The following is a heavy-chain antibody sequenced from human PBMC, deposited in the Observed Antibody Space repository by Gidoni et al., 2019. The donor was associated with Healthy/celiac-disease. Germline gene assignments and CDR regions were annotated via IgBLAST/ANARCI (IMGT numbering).Heavy chain of an antibody. J-gene: IGHJ4*02. Sequence: QVQLVQSGAEVKKHGSSVKVSCKASGGTFSSYAISWVRQAPGQGLEWMGGIIPIFGTANYAQKFQGRVTITADESTSTAYMELSSLRSEDTAVYYCAREAPQESKYYYDSSGYHSNFDYWGQGTLVTVSS. CDR1: GGTFSSYA. CDR3: AREAPQESKYYYDSSGYHSNFDY. CDR2: IIPIFGTA. D-gene: IGHD3-22*01. V-gene: IGHV1-69*01.